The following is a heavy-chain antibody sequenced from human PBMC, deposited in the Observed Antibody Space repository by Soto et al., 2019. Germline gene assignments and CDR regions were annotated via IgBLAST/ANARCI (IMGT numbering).Heavy chain of an antibody. CDR3: ARGEEWLPSSEYFQH. D-gene: IGHD6-19*01. J-gene: IGHJ1*01. CDR1: GGSFSGYY. V-gene: IGHV4-34*01. CDR2: INHSGST. Sequence: PSXTLSLTCAVYGGSFSGYYCSWIFQPPGKGLEWIGEINHSGSTNYNPSLKSRVTISVDTSKNQFSLKLSSVTAADTAVYYCARGEEWLPSSEYFQHWGQGTLVTVSS.